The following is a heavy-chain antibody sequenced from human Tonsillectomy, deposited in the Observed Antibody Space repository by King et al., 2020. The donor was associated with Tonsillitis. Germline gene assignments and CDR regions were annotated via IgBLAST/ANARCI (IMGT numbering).Heavy chain of an antibody. CDR2: INSDGSST. J-gene: IGHJ4*02. CDR1: GFTFSSYW. Sequence: VQLVESGGGLVQPGGSLRLSCAASGFTFSSYWMHWVRQAPGKGLVWVSRINSDGSSTSYADSVKGRFTISRDNAKNTLYLQMNSLRAEDTAVYYCARGRTLGGATPDPFDYWGKGPLATVS. V-gene: IGHV3-74*01. D-gene: IGHD1-26*01. CDR3: ARGRTLGGATPDPFDY.